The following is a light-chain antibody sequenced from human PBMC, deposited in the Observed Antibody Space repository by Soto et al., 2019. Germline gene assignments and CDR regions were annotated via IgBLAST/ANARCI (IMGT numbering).Light chain of an antibody. J-gene: IGLJ3*02. Sequence: QSVLTQPPSASGTPGQRGTISCSGSRSNIGSNYVYWYQQLPGTAPKLLIYRDNQRPSGVPDRFSGSRSGTSASLAISGLRSEDEATYYCSTWDNSLSGLFGGGTKLTVL. CDR3: STWDNSLSGL. CDR2: RDN. CDR1: RSNIGSNY. V-gene: IGLV1-47*01.